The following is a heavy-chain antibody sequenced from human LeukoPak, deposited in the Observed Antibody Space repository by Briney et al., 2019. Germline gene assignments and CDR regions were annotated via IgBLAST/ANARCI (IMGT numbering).Heavy chain of an antibody. V-gene: IGHV3-30*03. CDR3: ARDRDDYGDGAYFDY. CDR1: GFTFSSYG. Sequence: GGSLRLSCAASGFTFSSYGMHWVRQAPGKGLEWVAVISYDGSNKYYADSVKGRFTISRDNSKNTLYLQMNSLRAEDTAVYYCARDRDDYGDGAYFDYWGQGTLVTVSS. CDR2: ISYDGSNK. J-gene: IGHJ4*02. D-gene: IGHD4-17*01.